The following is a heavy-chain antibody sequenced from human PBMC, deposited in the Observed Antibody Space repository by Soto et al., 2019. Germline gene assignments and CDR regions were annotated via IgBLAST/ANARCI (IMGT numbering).Heavy chain of an antibody. CDR1: GYTFTSYD. J-gene: IGHJ4*02. CDR3: ARTHYGDNGDD. CDR2: MTPNSGNT. D-gene: IGHD4-17*01. Sequence: QVQLVLSGAEVKKPGASVKVSCTASGYTFTSYDLTWVRQATGQGLEWMGWMTPNSGNTGYAQKSQGRVTMIRNTTISTAYMELSSQRSEDTAVYYGARTHYGDNGDDWGQGTLVTDSS. V-gene: IGHV1-8*01.